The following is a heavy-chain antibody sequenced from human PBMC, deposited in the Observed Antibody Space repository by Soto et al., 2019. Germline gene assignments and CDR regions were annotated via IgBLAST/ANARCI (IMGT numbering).Heavy chain of an antibody. Sequence: ASVKVSCKASGYTFTSYGINWVRQAPGRGLEWMGWINPGNGNTKYSQQFQGRVIIDRDTSASTAYMELSSLRSEDTAVYYCARGGYSDSSNYLAYWGLGTLVTVSS. CDR3: ARGGYSDSSNYLAY. CDR1: GYTFTSYG. J-gene: IGHJ4*02. V-gene: IGHV1-3*01. D-gene: IGHD3-22*01. CDR2: INPGNGNT.